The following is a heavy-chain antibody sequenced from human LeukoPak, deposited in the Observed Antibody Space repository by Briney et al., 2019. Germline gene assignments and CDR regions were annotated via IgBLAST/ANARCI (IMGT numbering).Heavy chain of an antibody. CDR2: IYYSGST. D-gene: IGHD2-2*01. Sequence: PSQTLSLTCTVSGGSISSGGYYWSWIRQHPGKGLEWIGYIYYSGSTYYNPSLKSRVTISVDTSKNQFSLKLSSVTAADTAVYYCARRPRYCRRSSCFIFDYWGQGTLVTVSS. J-gene: IGHJ4*02. V-gene: IGHV4-31*03. CDR3: ARRPRYCRRSSCFIFDY. CDR1: GGSISSGGYY.